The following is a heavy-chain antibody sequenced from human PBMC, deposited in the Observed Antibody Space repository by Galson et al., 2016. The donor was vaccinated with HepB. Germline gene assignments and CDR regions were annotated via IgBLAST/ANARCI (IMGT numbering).Heavy chain of an antibody. CDR3: ASHDHWNDNHDSFDI. CDR2: ISLRGSGST. D-gene: IGHD3/OR15-3a*01. V-gene: IGHV4-59*11. CDR1: GGSISGHY. Sequence: SETLSLTCTVSGGSISGHYWSWIRQPPGKGLEWIGFISLRGSGSTSYNPSLKSRVTISGDTSKNQISLRLRPVIAADTAVYYCASHDHWNDNHDSFDIWGQGTRVTVSS. J-gene: IGHJ3*02.